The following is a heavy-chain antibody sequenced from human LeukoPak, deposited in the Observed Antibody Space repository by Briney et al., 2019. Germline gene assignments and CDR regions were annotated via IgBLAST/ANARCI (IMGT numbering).Heavy chain of an antibody. CDR1: GFTFSSYA. CDR3: AKDGVSGYSSGWYFDY. Sequence: GSLRLSCAASGFTFSSYAMSWVRQAPGKGLEWVSAISGSGGSTYYADSVKGRFTISRDNSKNTLYLQVNSLRAEDTAVYYCAKDGVSGYSSGWYFDYWGQGTLVTVSS. V-gene: IGHV3-23*01. J-gene: IGHJ4*02. CDR2: ISGSGGST. D-gene: IGHD6-19*01.